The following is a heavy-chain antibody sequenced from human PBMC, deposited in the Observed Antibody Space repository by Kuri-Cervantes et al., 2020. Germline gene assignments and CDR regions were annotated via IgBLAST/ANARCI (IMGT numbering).Heavy chain of an antibody. CDR1: GGSIRSYY. Sequence: GSLRLSCTVSGGSIRSYYWSWIRQPPGKGLEWIGYIYYSGGTNYNPSLKSRVTISVDTSKNQFSLKLSSVTAADTAVYYCARLPRGVGVSWFEPVGITGIYWGQGTLVTVSS. CDR3: ARLPRGVGVSWFEPVGITGIY. V-gene: IGHV4-59*08. CDR2: IYYSGGT. J-gene: IGHJ4*02. D-gene: IGHD3-10*01.